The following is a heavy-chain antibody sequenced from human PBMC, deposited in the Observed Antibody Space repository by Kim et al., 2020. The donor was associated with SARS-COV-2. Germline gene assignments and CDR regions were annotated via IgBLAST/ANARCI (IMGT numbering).Heavy chain of an antibody. V-gene: IGHV4-39*02. Sequence: SETLSLTCSVSGGSITRSGYYWGWIRQPPGKGLEWIGSIFYSGSTYYNPSLKSRVTISGDTSKNQFSLKLSSVTAADTAVYYCARDYGDKGSWGYWGQGTLVTVSS. D-gene: IGHD4-17*01. J-gene: IGHJ4*02. CDR3: ARDYGDKGSWGY. CDR2: IFYSGST. CDR1: GGSITRSGYY.